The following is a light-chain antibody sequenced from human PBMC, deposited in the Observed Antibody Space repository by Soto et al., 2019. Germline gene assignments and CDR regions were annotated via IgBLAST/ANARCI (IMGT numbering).Light chain of an antibody. Sequence: QSVLTQPPSVSGAPGQRVTISCAGGSSNIGANYDVHWYQHLPGTAPRLLIFGNTNRPSGVPDRFSGSKSGTSASLAITGLQAEDEADYYCQSFDSTLSGVVFGGGTQLTVL. CDR3: QSFDSTLSGVV. CDR1: SSNIGANYD. J-gene: IGLJ3*02. V-gene: IGLV1-40*01. CDR2: GNT.